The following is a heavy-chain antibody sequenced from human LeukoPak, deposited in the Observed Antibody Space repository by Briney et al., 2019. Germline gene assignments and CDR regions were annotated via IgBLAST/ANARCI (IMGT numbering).Heavy chain of an antibody. V-gene: IGHV3-23*01. D-gene: IGHD4-17*01. CDR2: ISGSGGST. Sequence: GRSLRLSCAASGFTFSSYAMSWVRQAPGKGLEWVSAISGSGGSTYYADSVKGRFTISRDNSKNTLYLQMNSLRAEDTAVYYCAKGPAVTTDFDYWGQGTLVTVSS. CDR1: GFTFSSYA. J-gene: IGHJ4*02. CDR3: AKGPAVTTDFDY.